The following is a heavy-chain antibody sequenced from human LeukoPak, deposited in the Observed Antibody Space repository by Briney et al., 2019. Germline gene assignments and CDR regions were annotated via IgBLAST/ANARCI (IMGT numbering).Heavy chain of an antibody. J-gene: IGHJ6*03. CDR2: INHSGST. D-gene: IGHD2-15*01. Sequence: SETLSLTCAVYGGPFSGYYWSWIRQPPGKGLEWIGEINHSGSTNYNPSLKSRVTISVDTSKNQFSLKLSSVTAADTAVYYCARPPRGYNYYMDVWGKGTTVTVSS. CDR1: GGPFSGYY. CDR3: ARPPRGYNYYMDV. V-gene: IGHV4-34*01.